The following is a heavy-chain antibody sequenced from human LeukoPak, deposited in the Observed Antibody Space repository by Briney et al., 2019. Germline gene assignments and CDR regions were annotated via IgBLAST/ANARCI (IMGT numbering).Heavy chain of an antibody. V-gene: IGHV4-39*01. CDR2: IYYSGST. CDR1: GGSISSSSYY. J-gene: IGHJ4*02. D-gene: IGHD3-22*01. Sequence: SETLSLTCTVSGGSISSSSYYWGWIRQPPGKGLEWIGSIYYSGSTYYNPSLKSRVTISVDTSKNQFSLKLSSVTAADTAVYYCAGTTDYYDSSGYLDYWGQGTLVTVSS. CDR3: AGTTDYYDSSGYLDY.